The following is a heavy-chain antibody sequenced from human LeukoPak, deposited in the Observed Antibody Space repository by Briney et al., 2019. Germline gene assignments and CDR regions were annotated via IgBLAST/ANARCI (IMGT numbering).Heavy chain of an antibody. CDR3: AKSPSDSGWVYYGMDV. V-gene: IGHV3-23*01. J-gene: IGHJ6*04. D-gene: IGHD6-19*01. Sequence: RGSLRLSCAASGFTFSSYAMSWVRQAPGKGLEWVSAISGSGGSTYYADSVKGRFTISRDNSKNTLYLQMNSLRAEDTAVYYCAKSPSDSGWVYYGMDVWGKGTTVTVSS. CDR2: ISGSGGST. CDR1: GFTFSSYA.